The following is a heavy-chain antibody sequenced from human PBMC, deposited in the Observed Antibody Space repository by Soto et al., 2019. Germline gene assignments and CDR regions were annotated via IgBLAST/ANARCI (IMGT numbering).Heavy chain of an antibody. J-gene: IGHJ4*02. D-gene: IGHD2-2*01. CDR1: GFTFSSYS. CDR3: ARDPPNDCSSTSCYLFFDY. Sequence: EVQLVESGGGLVKPGGSLRLSCAASGFTFSSYSMNWVRQAPGKGLEWVLSISSSSSYIYYADSVKGRFTISRDNAKNSLYLQMNSLRAEDTAVYYCARDPPNDCSSTSCYLFFDYWGQGTLVTVSS. CDR2: ISSSSSYI. V-gene: IGHV3-21*01.